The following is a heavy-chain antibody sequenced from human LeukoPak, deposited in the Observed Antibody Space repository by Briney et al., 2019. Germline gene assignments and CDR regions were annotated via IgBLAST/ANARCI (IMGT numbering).Heavy chain of an antibody. J-gene: IGHJ6*02. Sequence: GGSLRLSCAASGFTFSSYAMSWVRQAPGKGLEWVSAISGSGGSTYYADSVKGRFTISRDNSKNTLYLQMNSLRAEDTAVYYCAKRRGYSYGEDYYYYYGMDVWGQGTTVTVSS. CDR1: GFTFSSYA. D-gene: IGHD5-18*01. V-gene: IGHV3-23*01. CDR2: ISGSGGST. CDR3: AKRRGYSYGEDYYYYYGMDV.